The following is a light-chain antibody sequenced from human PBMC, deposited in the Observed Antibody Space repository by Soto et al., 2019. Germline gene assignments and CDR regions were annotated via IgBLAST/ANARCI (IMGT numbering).Light chain of an antibody. CDR3: SSYAGSYTLV. Sequence: QSVLTQPASVSGSLGQSITISCTGTSSDVGVYNYVSWYQQHPGKAPKLIIYEVGNRPSGVSNRFSGSKSRNTASLTISGLQAEDEADYYCSSYAGSYTLVFGTGTKLTVL. CDR1: SSDVGVYNY. CDR2: EVG. V-gene: IGLV2-14*01. J-gene: IGLJ1*01.